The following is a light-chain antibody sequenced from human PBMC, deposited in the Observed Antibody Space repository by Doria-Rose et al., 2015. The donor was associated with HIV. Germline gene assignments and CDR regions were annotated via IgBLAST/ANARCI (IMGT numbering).Light chain of an antibody. V-gene: IGLV2-14*03. CDR1: SSDVGGYKY. J-gene: IGLJ2*01. CDR3: GSYTSSTTVI. Sequence: GSPGQSITISCTGTSSDVGGYKYVSWYQHFPGKAPKLLIYDVNMRPSGVSNRFSGSKSGNTASLTISGVQAEDEADYYCGSYTSSTTVIFGGGTKLTVL. CDR2: DVN.